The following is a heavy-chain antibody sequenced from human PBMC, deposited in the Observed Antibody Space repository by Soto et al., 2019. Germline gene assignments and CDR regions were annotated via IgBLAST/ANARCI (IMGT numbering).Heavy chain of an antibody. CDR2: IWYDGSNK. J-gene: IGHJ3*02. V-gene: IGHV3-33*01. D-gene: IGHD3-22*01. CDR3: ARPSTATGVVIPTI. Sequence: QVQLVESGGGVVQPGRSLRLSCAASGFTFSSYGMHWVRQAPGKGLEWVAVIWYDGSNKYYADSVKGRFTISRDNSKNTRYLQMNSLRAEDTAVYYCARPSTATGVVIPTIWGQGTMVTVSS. CDR1: GFTFSSYG.